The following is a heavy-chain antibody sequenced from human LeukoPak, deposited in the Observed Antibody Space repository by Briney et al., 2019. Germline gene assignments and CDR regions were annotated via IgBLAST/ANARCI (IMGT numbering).Heavy chain of an antibody. CDR2: ISAYNGNT. CDR3: ARDPGYSYGFGDAFDI. D-gene: IGHD5-18*01. Sequence: ASVKVSCKASGYTFTSYGISWVRQAPGQGLEWMGWISAYNGNTNYAQKLQGRVTVTTDTSTSTAYMELRSLRSDDTAVYYCARDPGYSYGFGDAFDIWGQGTMVTVSS. CDR1: GYTFTSYG. J-gene: IGHJ3*02. V-gene: IGHV1-18*01.